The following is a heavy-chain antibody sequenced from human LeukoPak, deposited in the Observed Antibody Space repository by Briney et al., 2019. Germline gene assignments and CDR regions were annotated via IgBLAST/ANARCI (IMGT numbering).Heavy chain of an antibody. CDR3: ATESSGALDY. Sequence: GGSLRLSCAASGFTFSRYSMNGVRQAPGKGLDWVSSISSSSSYIYYAVSVRGRFTISRDNAKNSLYLQMNSLRAEDTSVYYCATESSGALDYWGQGTLVTVSS. CDR1: GFTFSRYS. J-gene: IGHJ4*02. CDR2: ISSSSSYI. D-gene: IGHD1-26*01. V-gene: IGHV3-21*01.